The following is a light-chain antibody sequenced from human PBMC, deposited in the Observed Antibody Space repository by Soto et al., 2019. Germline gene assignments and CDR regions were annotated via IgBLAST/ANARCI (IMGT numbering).Light chain of an antibody. J-gene: IGKJ5*01. V-gene: IGKV1-39*01. Sequence: EIQVAHSPSSMCGSLGTTFTLSCXASRTIDNYLNWYQQKPGRAPELLVYATSSLQSGVPSRFTGGGSGTHFTLTISGLQPEDFATYFCQQSCNTPITFGQGTRLEIK. CDR2: ATS. CDR3: QQSCNTPIT. CDR1: RTIDNY.